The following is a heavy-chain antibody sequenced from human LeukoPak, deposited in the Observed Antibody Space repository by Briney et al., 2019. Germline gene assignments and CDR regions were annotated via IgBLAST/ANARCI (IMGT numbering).Heavy chain of an antibody. D-gene: IGHD3-10*01. CDR3: ASSLLWFGEL. J-gene: IGHJ4*02. CDR1: GGSISSSSYY. Sequence: SETLSLTCTVSGGSISSSSYYWGWLRQPPGKGLEWIGSIYYSGSTYYNPSLKSRVTISVDTSKNQFSLKLSSVTAADTAVYYCASSLLWFGELWGQGTLVTVSS. CDR2: IYYSGST. V-gene: IGHV4-39*01.